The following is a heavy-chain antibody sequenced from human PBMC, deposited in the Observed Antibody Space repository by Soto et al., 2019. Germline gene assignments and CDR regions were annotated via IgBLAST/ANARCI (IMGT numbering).Heavy chain of an antibody. D-gene: IGHD3-3*01. V-gene: IGHV4-39*01. CDR3: ATDLRFLEWPDGAFDI. CDR2: IYYSRST. Sequence: TLSLTCTVSGGSISSGGYYWSWIRQHPGKGLEWIGCIYYSRSTYYNPTLKSRVTISVDTSKNQFSLKLSSVTAADTAVYYCATDLRFLEWPDGAFDIWGQGTMVTVSS. CDR1: GGSISSGGYY. J-gene: IGHJ3*02.